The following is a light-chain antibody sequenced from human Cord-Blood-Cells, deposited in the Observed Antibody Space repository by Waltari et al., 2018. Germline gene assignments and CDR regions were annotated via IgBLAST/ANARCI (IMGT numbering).Light chain of an antibody. CDR1: QSVLYSSNNKNY. Sequence: DIVMTQSPDSLAVSLGERATINCKSSQSVLYSSNNKNYLAWYQQKPGQPPKLLSDWASNRESGVPDRFSGSGSGTDFTLTISSLQAEDVAVYYCQQYYSTPYTFGQGTKLEIK. J-gene: IGKJ2*01. CDR2: WAS. V-gene: IGKV4-1*01. CDR3: QQYYSTPYT.